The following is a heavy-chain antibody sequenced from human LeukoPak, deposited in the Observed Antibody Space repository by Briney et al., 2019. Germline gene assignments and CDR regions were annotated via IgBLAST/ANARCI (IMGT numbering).Heavy chain of an antibody. CDR2: ISGSGGST. CDR3: ARDLRFAYYYYYDSSGYPDY. D-gene: IGHD3-22*01. Sequence: GGSLRLSCAASGFTFSSYAMGWVRQAPGKGLEWVSAISGSGGSTFYADSVKGRFTISRDNSKNTLYLQMNSLRAEDTAVYYCARDLRFAYYYYYDSSGYPDYWGQGTLVTVSS. CDR1: GFTFSSYA. V-gene: IGHV3-23*01. J-gene: IGHJ4*02.